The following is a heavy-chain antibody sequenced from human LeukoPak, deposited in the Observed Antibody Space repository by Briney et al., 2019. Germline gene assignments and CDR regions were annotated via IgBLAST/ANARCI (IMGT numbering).Heavy chain of an antibody. J-gene: IGHJ6*02. CDR3: ARVTRSGSYYYYYGMDV. Sequence: SETLSLTCTVSGGSISSYYWSWIRQPPGKGLEWIGYIYYSGSTNYNPSLESRVTISVDTSKNQFSLKLSSVTAADTAVYYCARVTRSGSYYYYYGMDVWGQGTTVTVSS. D-gene: IGHD1-26*01. CDR2: IYYSGST. V-gene: IGHV4-59*01. CDR1: GGSISSYY.